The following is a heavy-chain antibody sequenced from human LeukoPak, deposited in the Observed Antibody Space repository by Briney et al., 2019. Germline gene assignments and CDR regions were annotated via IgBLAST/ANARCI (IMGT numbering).Heavy chain of an antibody. CDR1: GVSISSYY. D-gene: IGHD3-3*01. CDR3: ARAGVEYYDFWSGRYGMDV. J-gene: IGHJ6*02. CDR2: IYTSGST. Sequence: SETLSLTCTISGVSISSYYWSWIRQPAGKGLEWIGRIYTSGSTNYNPSLKSRVTMSVDTSKNQFSLKLSSVTAADTAVYYCARAGVEYYDFWSGRYGMDVWGQGTTVTVSS. V-gene: IGHV4-4*07.